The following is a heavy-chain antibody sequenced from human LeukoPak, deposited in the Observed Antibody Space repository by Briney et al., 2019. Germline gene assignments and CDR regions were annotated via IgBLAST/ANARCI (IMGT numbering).Heavy chain of an antibody. Sequence: GGSLRLSCAASGFTFSSYAMHWVRQAPGKGLEWVAVISYDGSNKYYADSVKGRFTISRDNSKNTLYLQMNSLRAEDTAVYYCAASVDTAMPSDYWGQGTLVTVSS. D-gene: IGHD5-18*01. J-gene: IGHJ4*02. CDR2: ISYDGSNK. V-gene: IGHV3-30-3*01. CDR3: AASVDTAMPSDY. CDR1: GFTFSSYA.